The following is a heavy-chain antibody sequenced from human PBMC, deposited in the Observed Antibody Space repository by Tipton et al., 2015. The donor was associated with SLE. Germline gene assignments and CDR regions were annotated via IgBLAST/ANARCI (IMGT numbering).Heavy chain of an antibody. V-gene: IGHV4-59*11. CDR2: THFSGNT. J-gene: IGHJ2*01. CDR3: ARRVGNWYFDL. Sequence: TLSLTCTVSGGSISFHYWTWIRQTPGKELEWIGNTHFSGNTNYNPSLKSRVTISIDTSENQFSLKMKSLTAADTAVYYCARRVGNWYFDLWGRGTLVAVSS. D-gene: IGHD2-2*01. CDR1: GGSISFHY.